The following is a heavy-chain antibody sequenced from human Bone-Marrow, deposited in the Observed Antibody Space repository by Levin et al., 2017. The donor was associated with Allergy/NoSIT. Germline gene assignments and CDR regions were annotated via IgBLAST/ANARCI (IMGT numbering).Heavy chain of an antibody. D-gene: IGHD2-15*01. V-gene: IGHV4-30-4*01. CDR2: MHSSGYT. CDR1: GGSITNTDYY. J-gene: IGHJ5*02. CDR3: VSLCCSGGSCRFDP. Sequence: SETLSLTCTVSGGSITNTDYYWSWIRQPPGRGLEWILNMHSSGYTYYNPSLKSRLSVSQDASKNQFSLNLMSVTAADTAAYYCVSLCCSGGSCRFDPWGQGTLVTVSS.